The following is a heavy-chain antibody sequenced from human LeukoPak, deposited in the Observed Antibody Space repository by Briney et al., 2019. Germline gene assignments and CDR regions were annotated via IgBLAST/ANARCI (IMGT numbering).Heavy chain of an antibody. Sequence: ASVKVSCKASGYTFTDYYMHWVRQAPGQGLEWMGWINPYSGGTNYAQTFQGRVTMTRDTSINTAYMELTTLRSDDTAVYYCARGRSVLRYFDWLSPGAVFDYWGQGTLVTVSS. J-gene: IGHJ4*02. CDR2: INPYSGGT. CDR3: ARGRSVLRYFDWLSPGAVFDY. V-gene: IGHV1-2*02. D-gene: IGHD3-9*01. CDR1: GYTFTDYY.